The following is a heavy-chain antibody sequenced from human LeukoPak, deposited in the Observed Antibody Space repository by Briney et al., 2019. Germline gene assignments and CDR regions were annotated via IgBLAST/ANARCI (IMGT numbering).Heavy chain of an antibody. D-gene: IGHD2-2*02. Sequence: GGSLRLSCAASGFTFSSYAMSWVRQAPGKGLEWVSAISGSGGSTYYADSVKGRFTISRDNSKNTLYLQMNSLRAEDTAVYYFAKSLGYCSSTSCYNFVYFDYWGQGTLVTVSS. CDR3: AKSLGYCSSTSCYNFVYFDY. CDR1: GFTFSSYA. V-gene: IGHV3-23*01. J-gene: IGHJ4*02. CDR2: ISGSGGST.